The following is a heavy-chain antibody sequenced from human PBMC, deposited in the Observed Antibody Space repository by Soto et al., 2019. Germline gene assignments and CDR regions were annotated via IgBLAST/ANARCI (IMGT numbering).Heavy chain of an antibody. CDR1: GFNFSSYG. J-gene: IGHJ4*02. V-gene: IGHV3-33*01. CDR3: AIVHTDIGGYSDS. CDR2: IWNDGSNE. Sequence: PGGSLRLSCEASGFNFSSYGIHWVRQAPGKGLEWVAIIWNDGSNEYYVDSMKGRFTISRDNSKNTGYLQVSKLRAEDTAVYFCAIVHTDIGGYSDSLGLGTLAT. D-gene: IGHD3-16*01.